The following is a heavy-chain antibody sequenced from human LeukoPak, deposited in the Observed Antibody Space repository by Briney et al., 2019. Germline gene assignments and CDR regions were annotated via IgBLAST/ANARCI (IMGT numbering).Heavy chain of an antibody. CDR1: GGSISSSSYY. CDR2: IYYSGST. CDR3: ARVIGRYFDY. D-gene: IGHD2/OR15-2a*01. Sequence: SETLSLTCTVSGGSISSSSYYWGWIRQPPGKGLEWIGSIYYSGSTYYNPSLKSRVTISVDTSKNQVSLKLSSVTAADTAVYYCARVIGRYFDYWGQGTLVTVSS. J-gene: IGHJ4*02. V-gene: IGHV4-39*07.